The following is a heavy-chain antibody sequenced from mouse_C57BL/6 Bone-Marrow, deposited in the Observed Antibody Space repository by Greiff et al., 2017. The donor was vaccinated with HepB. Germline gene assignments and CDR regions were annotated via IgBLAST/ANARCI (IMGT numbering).Heavy chain of an antibody. Sequence: EVQLQQSGAELVRPGASVKLSCTASGFNIKDDYMHWVKQRPEQGLEWIGWIDPENGDTEYASKFQGKATITADKSSNTAYLQRSSLTSEDTAVYDCTPNGGAYWGQGTLVTVSA. CDR2: IDPENGDT. CDR3: TPNGGAY. J-gene: IGHJ3*01. V-gene: IGHV14-4*01. CDR1: GFNIKDDY.